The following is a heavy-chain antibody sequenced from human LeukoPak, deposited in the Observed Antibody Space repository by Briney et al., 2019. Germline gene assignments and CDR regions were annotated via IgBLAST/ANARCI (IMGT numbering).Heavy chain of an antibody. CDR1: GFTFTDYY. J-gene: IGHJ4*02. Sequence: GGSLRLSCAASGFTFTDYYMSWIRQAPGKGLEWVSYISSRGGTIYYADSVKGRFTISRDNAKNSLYLQMNSLRAEDTAVYYCAKTRAGPYDNWGQGTLVTVSS. D-gene: IGHD1-14*01. CDR3: AKTRAGPYDN. CDR2: ISSRGGTI. V-gene: IGHV3-11*04.